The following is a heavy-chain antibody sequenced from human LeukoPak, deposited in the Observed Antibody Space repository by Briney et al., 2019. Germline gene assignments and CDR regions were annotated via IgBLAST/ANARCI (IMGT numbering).Heavy chain of an antibody. CDR3: AKILSPYYYDSSGAFDY. CDR1: GFTFSSYG. CDR2: ISGSGGST. D-gene: IGHD3-22*01. Sequence: PGGTLRLSCAASGFTFSSYGMSWVRQAPGKGLEWVSAISGSGGSTYYADSVKGRFTISRDNYKNTLYLQMNSLRAEETAVYYCAKILSPYYYDSSGAFDYWGQGTLVTVSS. V-gene: IGHV3-23*01. J-gene: IGHJ4*02.